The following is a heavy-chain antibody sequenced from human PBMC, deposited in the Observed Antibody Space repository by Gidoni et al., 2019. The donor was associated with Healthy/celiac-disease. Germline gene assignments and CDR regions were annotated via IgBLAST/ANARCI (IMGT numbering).Heavy chain of an antibody. CDR2: VSPIFVTA. J-gene: IGHJ4*02. Sequence: QVQLGQCGAEGKTPGSSVQVACTASGGTCSSDATSWVRQAPGRGLDWMGGVSPIFVTANYAQTFQGRDTITADESTCTAYMDLSSLCSEDTAVYYCASHDYWGQGTLVTVSS. CDR1: GGTCSSDA. V-gene: IGHV1-69*01. CDR3: ASHDY.